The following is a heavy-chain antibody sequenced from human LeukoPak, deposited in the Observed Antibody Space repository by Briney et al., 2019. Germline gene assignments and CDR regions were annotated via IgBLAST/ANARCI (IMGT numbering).Heavy chain of an antibody. CDR2: ISGGGGSA. V-gene: IGHV3-23*01. Sequence: GGSLRLSCAASGFTFSIYATTWVRQAPGKGLEWVASISGGGGSAYYADSVKGRITISRDSSKNTLYLQMNSLRAEDTAVYYCARDRCTITNCLFGMDVRGQGTTVTVSS. J-gene: IGHJ6*02. CDR1: GFTFSIYA. D-gene: IGHD2-2*01. CDR3: ARDRCTITNCLFGMDV.